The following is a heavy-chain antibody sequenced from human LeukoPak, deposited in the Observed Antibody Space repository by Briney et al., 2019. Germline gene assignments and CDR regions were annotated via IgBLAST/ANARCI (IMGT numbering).Heavy chain of an antibody. CDR2: ISYDGSNK. V-gene: IGHV3-30-3*01. J-gene: IGHJ4*02. CDR1: GFTFSSYA. D-gene: IGHD3-9*01. Sequence: QPGGSLRLSCAASGFTFSSYAMHWVRQAPGKGLEWVAVISYDGSNKYYADSVKGRFTISRDNSKNTLYLQMNSLRAEDTAVCYCARDPGPYYDILTGYYYFDYWGQGTLVTVSS. CDR3: ARDPGPYYDILTGYYYFDY.